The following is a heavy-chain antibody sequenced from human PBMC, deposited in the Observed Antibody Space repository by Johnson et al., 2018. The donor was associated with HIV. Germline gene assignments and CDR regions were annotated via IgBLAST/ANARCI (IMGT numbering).Heavy chain of an antibody. CDR1: GFTFNNYA. J-gene: IGHJ3*02. CDR2: ISYDGSNK. V-gene: IGHV3-30*04. D-gene: IGHD3-3*01. CDR3: ARGSPYYNFWSGYVDAFDI. Sequence: QVQLVESGGGLVQPGGSLRLSCAASGFTFNNYAMSWVRQAPGKGLEWVAVISYDGSNKYYADSVKGRFTISRDKSKNTLYLQMKSLRAEETAVYYCARGSPYYNFWSGYVDAFDIWGQGTMVTVSS.